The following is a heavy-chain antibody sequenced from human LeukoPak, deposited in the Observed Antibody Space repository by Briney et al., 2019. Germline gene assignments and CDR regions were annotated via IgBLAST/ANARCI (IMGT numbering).Heavy chain of an antibody. V-gene: IGHV3-30*18. J-gene: IGHJ4*02. CDR2: ISYDESDE. Sequence: GRSLRLSCAASGLIFRNYAMYWVRQAPGKGLEWVAGISYDESDEYYADSVKGRFTISRDNAKNSLYLQMNSLRAEDTAVYYCAKLGYNSWDFDYWGQGTVVTVSS. CDR1: GLIFRNYA. D-gene: IGHD6-13*01. CDR3: AKLGYNSWDFDY.